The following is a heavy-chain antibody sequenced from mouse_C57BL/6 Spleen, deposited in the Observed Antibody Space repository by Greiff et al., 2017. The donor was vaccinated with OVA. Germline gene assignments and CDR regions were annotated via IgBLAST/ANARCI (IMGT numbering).Heavy chain of an antibody. J-gene: IGHJ3*01. V-gene: IGHV5-17*01. CDR1: GFTFSDYG. D-gene: IGHD2-10*02. CDR2: ISSGSSTI. Sequence: EVKLVESGGGLVKPGGSLKLSCAASGFTFSDYGMHWVRQAPETGLEWVAYISSGSSTIYYADTVKGRFTISRDNAKNTLFLQMTSLRSEDTAMYYCARPGYGNYGFAYWGQGTLVTVSA. CDR3: ARPGYGNYGFAY.